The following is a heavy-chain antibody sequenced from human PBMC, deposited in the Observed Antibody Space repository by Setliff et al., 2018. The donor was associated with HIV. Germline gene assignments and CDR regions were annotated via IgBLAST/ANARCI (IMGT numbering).Heavy chain of an antibody. J-gene: IGHJ4*02. CDR3: IIAYSSGWLAPMGFDS. CDR2: FYYSWNT. D-gene: IGHD6-19*01. CDR1: GGSTSSSSYY. V-gene: IGHV4-39*01. Sequence: PSETLSLTCSVSGGSTSSSSYYWTWVRQPPGKGLEWIGSFYYSWNTYYNPSLKSRATISVDTSKNQFSLKLSSVTAADTAVYYCIIAYSSGWLAPMGFDSWGQGTLVTVSS.